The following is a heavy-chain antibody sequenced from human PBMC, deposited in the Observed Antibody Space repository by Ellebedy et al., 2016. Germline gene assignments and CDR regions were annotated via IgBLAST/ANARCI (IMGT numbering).Heavy chain of an antibody. V-gene: IGHV3-30*04. J-gene: IGHJ4*02. D-gene: IGHD5-12*01. Sequence: GGSLRLSCAVSGFIFSNYAMHWVRQAPGEGLEWVAVISNDGRNIHYANSVKGRFTISRDNSRNTLYLQMNNLRAEDTAVFYCARGAGRDGGYDYLFDYWGQGTLVSVSS. CDR3: ARGAGRDGGYDYLFDY. CDR1: GFIFSNYA. CDR2: ISNDGRNI.